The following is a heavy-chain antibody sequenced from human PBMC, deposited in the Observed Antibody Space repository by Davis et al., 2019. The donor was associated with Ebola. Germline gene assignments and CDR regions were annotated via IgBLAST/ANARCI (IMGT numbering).Heavy chain of an antibody. CDR3: VRDPALVVTGGGWFFGL. CDR2: ISSSSNYI. D-gene: IGHD2-21*02. Sequence: PGESLRLNCAASGFTFSSNSMNWVRQAPGKGLEWVSFISSSSNYIYYADSVKGRFTVSRDNAKNSLYLQMNSLRAEDTAVYYCVRDPALVVTGGGWFFGLWGRGTLVTVSS. CDR1: GFTFSSNS. V-gene: IGHV3-21*01. J-gene: IGHJ2*01.